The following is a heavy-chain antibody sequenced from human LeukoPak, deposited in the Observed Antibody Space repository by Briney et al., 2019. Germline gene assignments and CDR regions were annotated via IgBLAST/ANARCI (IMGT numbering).Heavy chain of an antibody. Sequence: PGGSLRLSCAASAFIFSDYWMHWVRQAPGKGLMWVSRINYDGSSTTYADSVKGRFTISRDNTKNTLSLQMNSLTAEDTAVYYCARRWIQLWFYNYWGQGTLVTVSS. D-gene: IGHD5-18*01. CDR2: INYDGSST. CDR1: AFIFSDYW. V-gene: IGHV3-74*01. CDR3: ARRWIQLWFYNY. J-gene: IGHJ4*02.